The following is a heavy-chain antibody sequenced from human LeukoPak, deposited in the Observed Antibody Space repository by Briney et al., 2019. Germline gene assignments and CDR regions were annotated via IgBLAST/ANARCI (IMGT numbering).Heavy chain of an antibody. CDR3: AKGNSIAVAAFFDY. J-gene: IGHJ4*02. CDR2: ISWDGDNT. CDR1: GFTFDDYT. V-gene: IGHV3-43*01. Sequence: GGTLRLSCAASGFTFDDYTMSWVRQAPGKGLEWVALISWDGDNTYYADSVKGRFTISRDNSKNSLYLQMNSLRTDDTALYYCAKGNSIAVAAFFDYWGQGTLVTVSS. D-gene: IGHD6-19*01.